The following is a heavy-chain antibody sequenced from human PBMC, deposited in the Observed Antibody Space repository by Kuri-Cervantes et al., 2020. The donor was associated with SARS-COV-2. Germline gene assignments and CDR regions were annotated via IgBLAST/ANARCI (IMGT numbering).Heavy chain of an antibody. J-gene: IGHJ4*02. CDR1: GFTFSSYG. CDR3: AKLALWTGDHNGKFDC. CDR2: IRYDGSNK. Sequence: GESLKISCAASGFTFSSYGMHWVRQAPGKGLEWVAFIRYDGSNKYYADSVEGRFTISRDNSKNTLYLQMNSLRADDTAVYYCAKLALWTGDHNGKFDCWGQGTLVTVSS. V-gene: IGHV3-30*02. D-gene: IGHD3/OR15-3a*01.